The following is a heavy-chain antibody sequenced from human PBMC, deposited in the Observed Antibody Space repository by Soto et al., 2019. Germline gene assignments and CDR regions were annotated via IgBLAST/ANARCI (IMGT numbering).Heavy chain of an antibody. CDR1: GYTFTSYG. J-gene: IGHJ3*02. V-gene: IGHV1-18*01. CDR3: ARDQSTVTTDDAFDI. D-gene: IGHD4-17*01. CDR2: ISAYNGNT. Sequence: GASVKVSCKASGYTFTSYGISWVRQAPGQGLEWMGWISAYNGNTNYAQKLQGRVTMTTDTSTSTAYVELRSLRSDDTAVYYCARDQSTVTTDDAFDIWGQGTMVTVSS.